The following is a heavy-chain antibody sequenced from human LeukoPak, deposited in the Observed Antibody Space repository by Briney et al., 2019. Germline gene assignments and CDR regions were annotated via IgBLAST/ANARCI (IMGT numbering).Heavy chain of an antibody. Sequence: GGSLRLSCAASGFTFSSYGMSWARQAPGKGLEWVSAISGSGGSTYYADSVKGRFTISRDNSKNTLYLQMNSLRAEDTAVYYCAKENHYYYYYMDVWGKGTTVTISS. J-gene: IGHJ6*03. CDR3: AKENHYYYYYMDV. V-gene: IGHV3-23*01. CDR2: ISGSGGST. CDR1: GFTFSSYG.